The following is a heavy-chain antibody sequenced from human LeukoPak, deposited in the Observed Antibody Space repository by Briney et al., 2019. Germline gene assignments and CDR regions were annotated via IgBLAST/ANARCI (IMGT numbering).Heavy chain of an antibody. D-gene: IGHD5-12*01. Sequence: SETLSLTCTVSGGSISSSSYYWGWIRQPPGKGLEWIGSIYYSGSTYYNPSLKSRVTISVDTSKNQFSLKLSSVTAADTAVYYCARRFTYDDYFDYWGQGTLVTVS. CDR1: GGSISSSSYY. V-gene: IGHV4-39*01. CDR3: ARRFTYDDYFDY. J-gene: IGHJ4*02. CDR2: IYYSGST.